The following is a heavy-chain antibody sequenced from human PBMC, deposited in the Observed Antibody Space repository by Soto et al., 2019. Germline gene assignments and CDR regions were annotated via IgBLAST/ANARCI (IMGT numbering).Heavy chain of an antibody. V-gene: IGHV4-59*01. CDR2: IYYSGST. J-gene: IGHJ6*02. CDR1: GGSISSYY. CDR3: AREVEPRIYGMDA. D-gene: IGHD1-1*01. Sequence: PSETLSLTCTVSGGSISSYYWSWIRQPPGKGLEWIGYIYYSGSTNYNPSLKSRVTISVDTSKNQFSLKLSSVTAADTAVYYCAREVEPRIYGMDAWGQGTTVTVSS.